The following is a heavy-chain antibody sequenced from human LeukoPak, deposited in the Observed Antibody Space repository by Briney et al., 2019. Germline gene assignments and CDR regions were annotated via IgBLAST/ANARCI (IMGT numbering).Heavy chain of an antibody. J-gene: IGHJ6*03. CDR3: ARGITIFGVVDTARYYYYMDV. V-gene: IGHV1-18*01. CDR2: ISAYNGNT. Sequence: ASVKVSCKASGYTFTSYGISWVRQAPGQGLEWMGWISAYNGNTNYAQKLQGRVTMTTDTSTSTAYMELRSLRSDDTAVYYCARGITIFGVVDTARYYYYMDVWGKGTTVTVSS. D-gene: IGHD3-3*01. CDR1: GYTFTSYG.